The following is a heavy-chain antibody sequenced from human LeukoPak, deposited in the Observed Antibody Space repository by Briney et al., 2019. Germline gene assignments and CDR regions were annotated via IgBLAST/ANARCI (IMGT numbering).Heavy chain of an antibody. CDR2: IIPILGIA. CDR3: ARDRLGYCSSTSCYQYWYFDL. D-gene: IGHD2-2*01. CDR1: GGTFSSYA. V-gene: IGHV1-69*04. J-gene: IGHJ2*01. Sequence: SVKVSCKASGGTFSSYAISWVRQAPGQGLEWMGRIIPILGIANYAQKFQGRVTITADKSTSTAYMELSSLRSEDTAVYYCARDRLGYCSSTSCYQYWYFDLWGRGTLVTVSS.